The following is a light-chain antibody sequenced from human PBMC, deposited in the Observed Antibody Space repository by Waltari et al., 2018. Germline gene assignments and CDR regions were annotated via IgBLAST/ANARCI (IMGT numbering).Light chain of an antibody. CDR1: QSVLYSSNNKNY. CDR3: QQYYSTMYT. V-gene: IGKV4-1*01. J-gene: IGKJ2*01. Sequence: DIVMTQSPDSLAVSLGERATINCKSNQSVLYSSNNKNYLAWYQQKPGQPPKLVIYWASTRESGVPDRFSGSGSGTDFTLTISSLQAEDVAVYYCQQYYSTMYTFGQGTKLEIK. CDR2: WAS.